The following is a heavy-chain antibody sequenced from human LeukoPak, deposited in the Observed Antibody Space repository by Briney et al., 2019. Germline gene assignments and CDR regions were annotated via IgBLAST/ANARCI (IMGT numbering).Heavy chain of an antibody. CDR2: SGNAGDT. D-gene: IGHD6-13*01. V-gene: IGHV3-23*01. CDR1: GFTFDVSA. CDR3: AKKTPGTSPYDY. Sequence: LGGSLRLSCAASGFTFDVSAMNWVRQAPGKGLEWVSASGNAGDTYYADSVKGRFTISRDNSKKMLFLQMTSLRAEATAVYSSAKKTPGTSPYDYWGQGTLVTVSP. J-gene: IGHJ4*02.